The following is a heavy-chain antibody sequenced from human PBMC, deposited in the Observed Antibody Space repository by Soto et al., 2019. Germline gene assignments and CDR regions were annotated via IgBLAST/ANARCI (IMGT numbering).Heavy chain of an antibody. J-gene: IGHJ1*01. CDR1: GFPFSSYA. CDR2: ISGSGGST. D-gene: IGHD4-4*01. CDR3: ASYVDYSYFQH. V-gene: IGHV3-23*01. Sequence: GGSLSLSCAASGFPFSSYAMSWVRQAPGKGLEWVSAISGSGGSTYYADSVKGRFTISRDNSKNTLYLQMNSLRAEDTAVYYCASYVDYSYFQHWGQGTLVTVSS.